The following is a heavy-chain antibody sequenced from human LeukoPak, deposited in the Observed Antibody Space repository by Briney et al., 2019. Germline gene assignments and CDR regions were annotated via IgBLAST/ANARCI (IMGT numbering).Heavy chain of an antibody. CDR2: IIPIFGTA. Sequence: ASVKVSRKASGGTFSSYAIRWVRQAPGQGLEWMGGIIPIFGTANYAQKFQGRVTITTDESTSTAYMELSSLRSENTAVYYCARDLEYSSSSGLDPWGQGTLVTVSS. CDR1: GGTFSSYA. V-gene: IGHV1-69*05. J-gene: IGHJ5*02. CDR3: ARDLEYSSSSGLDP. D-gene: IGHD6-6*01.